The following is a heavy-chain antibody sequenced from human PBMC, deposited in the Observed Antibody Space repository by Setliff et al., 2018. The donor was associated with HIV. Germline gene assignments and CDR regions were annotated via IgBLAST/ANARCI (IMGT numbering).Heavy chain of an antibody. J-gene: IGHJ1*01. V-gene: IGHV3-48*04. Sequence: GGSLRLSCAVSGFIFNTYSMNWVRQAPGKGLEWVSYIGGSGSAIYYADSVKGRFTISRDNSKNTLYLQMNSLRAEDTAVYYCARPGYNFWSGKYFQHWGQGTLVTVSS. D-gene: IGHD3-3*01. CDR1: GFIFNTYS. CDR2: IGGSGSAI. CDR3: ARPGYNFWSGKYFQH.